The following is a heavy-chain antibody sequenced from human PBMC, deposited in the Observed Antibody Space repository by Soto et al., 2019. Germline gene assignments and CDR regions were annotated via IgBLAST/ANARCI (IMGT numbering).Heavy chain of an antibody. CDR1: GVSFNSYD. Sequence: GWSLRLSCAASGVSFNSYDMHWVRQAPGKGPEWVAIISYDGSNTYYSDSVRGRFTISRDNSKDTLYLQMHSLRSEDTAIYYCARISRYCSGGDCHAWGQGTQVNVSS. CDR2: ISYDGSNT. V-gene: IGHV3-30*03. D-gene: IGHD2-15*01. CDR3: ARISRYCSGGDCHA. J-gene: IGHJ5*02.